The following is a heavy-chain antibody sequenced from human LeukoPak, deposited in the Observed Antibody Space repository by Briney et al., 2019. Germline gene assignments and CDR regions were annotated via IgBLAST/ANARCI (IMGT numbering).Heavy chain of an antibody. CDR3: ARHGGRSGWFDP. D-gene: IGHD3-16*01. J-gene: IGHJ5*02. Sequence: SETLSLTCTVSGGSISSHYWSWIRQPPGKGLEWIGYIYYSGSTNYNPSLKSRVTISVDTSKNQFSLKLSSVTAADTAVYYCARHGGRSGWFDPWGQGTLVTVSS. CDR2: IYYSGST. CDR1: GGSISSHY. V-gene: IGHV4-59*08.